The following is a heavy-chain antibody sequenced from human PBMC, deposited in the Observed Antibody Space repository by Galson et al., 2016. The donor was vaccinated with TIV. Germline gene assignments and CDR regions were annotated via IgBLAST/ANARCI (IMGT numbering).Heavy chain of an antibody. J-gene: IGHJ4*02. CDR1: GYIFTERF. D-gene: IGHD5-12*01. Sequence: VKVSCKVSGYIFTERFIHWVRQAPGERPEWVGRVDPDNGETLYAEKFQGRVTMAADTSGDTAFMELSNLRSEDTASFYCTTGGGSSGSYYFDFWGLGTLVTVSS. V-gene: IGHV1-69-2*01. CDR2: VDPDNGET. CDR3: TTGGGSSGSYYFDF.